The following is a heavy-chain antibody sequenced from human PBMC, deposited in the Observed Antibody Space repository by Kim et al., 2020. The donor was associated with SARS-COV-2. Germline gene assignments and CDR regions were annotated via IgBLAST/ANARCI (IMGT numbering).Heavy chain of an antibody. V-gene: IGHV6-1*01. J-gene: IGHJ4*02. CDR3: ARDIATSFDY. D-gene: IGHD6-13*01. Sequence: YAQSVKGRTTLNPDTTKNECSLQQSSVTPEDTAVYFCARDIATSFDYWGKGTLVTVSS.